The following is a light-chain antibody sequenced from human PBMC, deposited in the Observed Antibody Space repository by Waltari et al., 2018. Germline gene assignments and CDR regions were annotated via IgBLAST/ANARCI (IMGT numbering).Light chain of an antibody. CDR1: QGISIY. V-gene: IGKV1-17*01. CDR3: LQHNSYPLT. CDR2: AST. Sequence: DIQMTQSPSSLSASVGDTVTITCRASQGISIYLNWVQQKPGKAPKLLIYASTTLQSWVPSMFIGSGSGTEFTLTISSLQPEDFAAYYCLQHNSYPLTFGGGTKVEIK. J-gene: IGKJ4*01.